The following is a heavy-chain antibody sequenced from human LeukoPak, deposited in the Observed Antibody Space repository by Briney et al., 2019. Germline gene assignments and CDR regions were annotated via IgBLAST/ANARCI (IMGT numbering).Heavy chain of an antibody. D-gene: IGHD3-10*01. CDR1: GGSISSYY. CDR2: IYHSGST. J-gene: IGHJ3*02. Sequence: SETLSLTCTVSGGSISSYYWSWIRQPPGKGLEWIGYIYHSGSTYYNPSLKSRVTISVDTSKNQFSLKLSSVTAADTAVYYCASEDLIWNYYGSGSYYADAFDIWGQGTMVTVSS. V-gene: IGHV4-59*12. CDR3: ASEDLIWNYYGSGSYYADAFDI.